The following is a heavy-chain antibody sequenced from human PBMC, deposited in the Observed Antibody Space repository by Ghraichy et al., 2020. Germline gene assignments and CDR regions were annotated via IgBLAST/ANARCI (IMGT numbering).Heavy chain of an antibody. D-gene: IGHD3-22*01. CDR3: ARGKSRATYYYDSSGYYSAFDI. CDR2: INPSGGST. V-gene: IGHV1-46*01. CDR1: GYTFTSYY. J-gene: IGHJ3*02. Sequence: ASVKVSCKASGYTFTSYYMHWVRQAPGQGLEWMGIINPSGGSTSYAQKFQGRVTMTRDTSTSTVYMELSSLRSEDTAVYYCARGKSRATYYYDSSGYYSAFDIWGQGTMVTVSS.